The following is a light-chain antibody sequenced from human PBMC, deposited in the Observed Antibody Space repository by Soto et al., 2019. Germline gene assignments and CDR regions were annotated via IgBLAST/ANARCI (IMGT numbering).Light chain of an antibody. J-gene: IGLJ1*01. Sequence: QSVLTQPASVSGPPGKSIVISCNGSRSDVGSYDLVSWYLQYPGKAPKVIIFEGTKRPSGVSDRFSGSKSGNTASLTISGHQTEDEADYYCCSYAGSRTYVFGPGTKVTVL. CDR2: EGT. CDR3: CSYAGSRTYV. V-gene: IGLV2-23*01. CDR1: RSDVGSYDL.